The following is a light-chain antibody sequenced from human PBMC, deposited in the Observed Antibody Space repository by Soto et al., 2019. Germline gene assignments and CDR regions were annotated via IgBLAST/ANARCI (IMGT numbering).Light chain of an antibody. Sequence: EIGLTQSPGTLSLSPGERATLSCRASQSVSSSYLAWYQQKPGQAPRLLIYDASSRATGIPARFSGSGSGTGFTLTISRLEPDDVAGSYCQQYGSSPRTVGQGPVREIE. J-gene: IGKJ2*01. CDR1: QSVSSSY. CDR3: QQYGSSPRT. V-gene: IGKV3-20*01. CDR2: DAS.